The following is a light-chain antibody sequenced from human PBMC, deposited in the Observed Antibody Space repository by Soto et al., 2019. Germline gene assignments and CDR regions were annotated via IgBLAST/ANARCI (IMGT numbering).Light chain of an antibody. V-gene: IGLV2-14*01. J-gene: IGLJ2*01. Sequence: QSALTQPASVSGSPGQSITIYCTGTSSDVGGYNSVSWYQQHPGKAPKLMIYDVSNRPSGVSNRFSGSKSGNTASLTISGLQAEDEADYYCSSYTSSSTRVFGGGTKVTVL. CDR1: SSDVGGYNS. CDR3: SSYTSSSTRV. CDR2: DVS.